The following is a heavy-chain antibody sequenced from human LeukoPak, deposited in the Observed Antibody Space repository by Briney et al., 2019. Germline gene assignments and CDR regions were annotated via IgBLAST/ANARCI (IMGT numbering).Heavy chain of an antibody. J-gene: IGHJ4*02. CDR1: GLTFSNYA. CDR3: AKWGDYDILTGYYDSDY. V-gene: IGHV3-23*01. Sequence: GGSLRLSCAASGLTFSNYAMSWVRQAPGKGLEWVSAIVGSGSSTYYADSVKGRFTISRDYSKNTLYLQLNRPRAVDTAVYYCAKWGDYDILTGYYDSDYWGQGTLVTVSS. D-gene: IGHD3-9*01. CDR2: IVGSGSST.